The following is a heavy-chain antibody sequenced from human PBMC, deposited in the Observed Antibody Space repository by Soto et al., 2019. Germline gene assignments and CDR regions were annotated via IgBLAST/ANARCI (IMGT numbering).Heavy chain of an antibody. V-gene: IGHV3-48*02. CDR2: ISTSSSII. D-gene: IGHD2-15*01. Sequence: ESGGGLVQPGGSLRLSCAASGFTFSNYKMSWVRQAPGKGLEWVSYISTSSSIINYADSVKGRFTIYRDNAKNSLYLQMNSLRDEDTGVSYCVRDLLVAAPTNKYWGQGTLVTVSS. J-gene: IGHJ4*02. CDR1: GFTFSNYK. CDR3: VRDLLVAAPTNKY.